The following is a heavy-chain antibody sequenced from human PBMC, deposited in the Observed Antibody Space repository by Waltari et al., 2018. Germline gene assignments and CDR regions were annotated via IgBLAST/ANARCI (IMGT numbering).Heavy chain of an antibody. CDR1: GFSLSTTGVG. D-gene: IGHD6-13*01. CDR2: IYWNDDK. J-gene: IGHJ4*02. CDR3: AHRGYGSKWDSSDFDS. Sequence: QITLKESGPTLVKPTQTLTLTCTFSGFSLSTTGVGVGWIRQPPGQALEWLALIYWNDDKRYNPSLKSRLTFTKDTSKNQVVLTMTNMDPVDTATYYCAHRGYGSKWDSSDFDSWGQGTLVTVSS. V-gene: IGHV2-5*01.